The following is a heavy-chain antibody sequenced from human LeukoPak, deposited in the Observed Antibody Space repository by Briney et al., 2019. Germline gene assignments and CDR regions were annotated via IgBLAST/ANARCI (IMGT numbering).Heavy chain of an antibody. D-gene: IGHD4-11*01. CDR2: INPNSGGT. CDR3: ARWMATVTTPDY. Sequence: ASVKVSCKASGYTFNGFYLHWVRQAPGQGLEWMGWINPNSGGTNYAQKFLGRVTMTRDTSISTAYMELSRLGSDDTAVYYCARWMATVTTPDYWGQGTLVTVSS. V-gene: IGHV1-2*02. CDR1: GYTFNGFY. J-gene: IGHJ4*02.